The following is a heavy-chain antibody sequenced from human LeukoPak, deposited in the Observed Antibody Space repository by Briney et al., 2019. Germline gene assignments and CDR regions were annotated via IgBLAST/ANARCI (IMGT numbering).Heavy chain of an antibody. Sequence: SETLSLTCTVSGGSISSGSYYWSWIRQPAGKGLEWIGRIYTSGSTNYNPSLKSRVTISVDTSKNQFSLKLSSVTAADTAVYYSARGKYSSSWYPPNYWGQGTLVTVSS. CDR1: GGSISSGSYY. CDR3: ARGKYSSSWYPPNY. D-gene: IGHD6-13*01. J-gene: IGHJ4*02. V-gene: IGHV4-61*02. CDR2: IYTSGST.